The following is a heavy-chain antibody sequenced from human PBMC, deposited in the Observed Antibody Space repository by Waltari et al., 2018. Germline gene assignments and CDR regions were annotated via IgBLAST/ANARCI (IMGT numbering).Heavy chain of an antibody. CDR1: GFTFSSYG. CDR2: IRDDGSNK. CDR3: AKSLGVEMATIPDY. V-gene: IGHV3-30*02. J-gene: IGHJ4*02. D-gene: IGHD3-16*01. Sequence: QVQLVESGGGVVQPGGSLRLSCAASGFTFSSYGMHWVRQAPGKGLAWVAFIRDDGSNKYYADSVKGRFTIARDNSKNTLYLQMNSLRAEDTAVYYCAKSLGVEMATIPDYWGQGTLVTVSS.